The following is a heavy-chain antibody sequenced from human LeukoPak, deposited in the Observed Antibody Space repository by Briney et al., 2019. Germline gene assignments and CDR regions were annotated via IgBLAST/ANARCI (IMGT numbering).Heavy chain of an antibody. CDR2: INPSGGST. J-gene: IGHJ3*02. Sequence: RASVKVSCKASVYTFTSYYMHWVRQAPGQGLEWMGIINPSGGSTSYAQKFQGRVTMTRDTSTSTVYLELSSLRSEDTAVYYCARVATFRSPFDIWGQGTMVTVSS. D-gene: IGHD3-16*01. V-gene: IGHV1-46*01. CDR3: ARVATFRSPFDI. CDR1: VYTFTSYY.